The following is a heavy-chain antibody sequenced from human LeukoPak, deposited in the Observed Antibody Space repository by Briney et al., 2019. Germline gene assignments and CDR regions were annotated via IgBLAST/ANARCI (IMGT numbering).Heavy chain of an antibody. D-gene: IGHD6-19*01. Sequence: GGSLRLSCAASGFTFSKYWMLWVRQAPGKGLESVSRINTDGIVTTYADSVKGRFTVSRDNADNTMFLQMNSVRDEDTAVYYCATKQWLAPPPDSWGQGTPVTVSS. J-gene: IGHJ4*02. CDR1: GFTFSKYW. V-gene: IGHV3-74*01. CDR3: ATKQWLAPPPDS. CDR2: INTDGIVT.